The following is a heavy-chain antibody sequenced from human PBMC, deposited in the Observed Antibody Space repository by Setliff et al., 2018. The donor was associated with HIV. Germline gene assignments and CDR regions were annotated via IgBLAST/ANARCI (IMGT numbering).Heavy chain of an antibody. J-gene: IGHJ5*01. D-gene: IGHD3-3*01. V-gene: IGHV4-39*01. CDR1: GYSIIDSRYF. CDR3: VRHVWSDDFLVPGWFDS. Sequence: SETLSLTCGVSGYSIIDSRYFWGWIRQPPGKGLEWIGSVYYSGITYYSSSLKSRVTVSVDTSRIQFSLKLTSVTAADTAVYKCVRHVWSDDFLVPGWFDSWSQGTLVTVSS. CDR2: VYYSGIT.